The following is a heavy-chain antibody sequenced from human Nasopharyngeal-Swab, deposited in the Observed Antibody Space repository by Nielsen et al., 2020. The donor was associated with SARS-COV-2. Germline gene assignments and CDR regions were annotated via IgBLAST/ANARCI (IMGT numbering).Heavy chain of an antibody. J-gene: IGHJ5*02. CDR3: ARDGTGTTRKNGWFDP. CDR2: IYSGGST. V-gene: IGHV3-66*01. CDR1: GFTVSSNY. Sequence: LKISCAASGFTVSSNYMSWVRQAPGKGLEWVSVIYSGGSTYYADSVKGRFTISRDNSKNTLYLQMNSLRAEDTAVYYCARDGTGTTRKNGWFDPWGQGTLVTVSS. D-gene: IGHD1-1*01.